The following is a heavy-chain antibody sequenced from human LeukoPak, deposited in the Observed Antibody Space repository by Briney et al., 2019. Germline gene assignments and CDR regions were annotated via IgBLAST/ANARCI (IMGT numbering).Heavy chain of an antibody. CDR2: ISGSGSTI. V-gene: IGHV3-48*03. CDR3: ARDFERRGSSSVDY. CDR1: GFTFSSYE. Sequence: GGSLRLSCAASGFTFSSYEMNWVREAPGKGLEWVSYISGSGSTIYYADSVKGRFTISRDNAKNSLYLQMNSLRAEDTAVYYCARDFERRGSSSVDYWGQGTLVTVSS. D-gene: IGHD6-6*01. J-gene: IGHJ4*02.